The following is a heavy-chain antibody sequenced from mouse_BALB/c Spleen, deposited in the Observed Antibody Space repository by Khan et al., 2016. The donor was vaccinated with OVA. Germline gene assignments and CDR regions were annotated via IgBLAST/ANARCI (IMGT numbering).Heavy chain of an antibody. V-gene: IGHV1S132*01. CDR1: GYIFTSYW. J-gene: IGHJ3*01. CDR2: IYPGTGST. CDR3: ARGSGYGNFVAY. Sequence: VQLQESGGDLVRPGASVKLSCKTSGYIFTSYWIHWVKQRSGQGLEWIARIYPGTGSTYYNEKFKGKATLTADNSSSTAYMQLSSLKSEDSSVYVCARGSGYGNFVAYWGQGTLVNVAA. D-gene: IGHD2-1*01.